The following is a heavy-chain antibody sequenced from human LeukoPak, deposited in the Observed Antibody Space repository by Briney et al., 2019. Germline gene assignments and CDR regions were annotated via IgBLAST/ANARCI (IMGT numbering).Heavy chain of an antibody. D-gene: IGHD2-2*01. CDR2: ISRGGTSQ. V-gene: IGHV3-30*03. CDR1: GFTFNTYG. J-gene: IGHJ4*02. Sequence: GRSLRLSCVASGFTFNTYGIHWVRQAPGKGLEWVAGISRGGTSQDYADSVKGRFTISRDNSKNTLYLQMNSLRTEDTAVYYCARAAYCTSTSCHFSGYAQRPLDSWGQGTLVTVSS. CDR3: ARAAYCTSTSCHFSGYAQRPLDS.